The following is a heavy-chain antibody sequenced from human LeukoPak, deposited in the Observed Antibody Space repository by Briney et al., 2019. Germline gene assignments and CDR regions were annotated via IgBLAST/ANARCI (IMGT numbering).Heavy chain of an antibody. V-gene: IGHV3-30*03. CDR3: TTDRNDILTD. D-gene: IGHD3-9*01. CDR2: ISYDGSNK. CDR1: GFTSSSYG. J-gene: IGHJ4*02. Sequence: PGGSPRLSCAASGFTSSSYGMHWVRQAPGKGLEWVAVISYDGSNKYYADSVKGRFTISRDNSKNTLYLQMNSLKTEDTAVYYCTTDRNDILTDWGQGTLVTVSS.